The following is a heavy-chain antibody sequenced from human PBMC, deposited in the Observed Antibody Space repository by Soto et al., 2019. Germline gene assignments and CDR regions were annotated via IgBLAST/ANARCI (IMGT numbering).Heavy chain of an antibody. CDR2: ISAYNGNT. Sequence: ASVKVSCKASGYTFTSYGISWVRQAPGQGLEWMGWISAYNGNTNYAQKLQGRVTMTTDTSTSTAYMELRSLRSDDTAVFYYARDKITYYDFWSGYQKGYYFDYWGQGTLVTVSS. CDR3: ARDKITYYDFWSGYQKGYYFDY. V-gene: IGHV1-18*04. D-gene: IGHD3-3*01. CDR1: GYTFTSYG. J-gene: IGHJ4*02.